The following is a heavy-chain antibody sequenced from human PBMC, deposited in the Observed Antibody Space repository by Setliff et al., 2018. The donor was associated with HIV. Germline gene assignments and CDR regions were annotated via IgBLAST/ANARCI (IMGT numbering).Heavy chain of an antibody. D-gene: IGHD6-13*01. CDR2: ISSSSSYI. J-gene: IGHJ2*01. CDR3: ARGYSSTWSHWYFDL. Sequence: GGSLRLSCAASGFTFSSYTMNWVRQAPGKGLEWVSSISSSSSYINYADSVKGRFTISRDNAKNSLYLQMNSLRADDTAVYYCARGYSSTWSHWYFDLWGRGTLVTVSS. V-gene: IGHV3-21*04. CDR1: GFTFSSYT.